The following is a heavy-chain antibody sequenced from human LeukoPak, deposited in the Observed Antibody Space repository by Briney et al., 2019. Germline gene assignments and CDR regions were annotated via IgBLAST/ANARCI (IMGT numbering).Heavy chain of an antibody. Sequence: GGSLRLSCAASGFNFSNYSMNWVRQAPGKGLDWVATITGSTTYIYYSESVKGRFIISRDNAKNSLYLQMNSLRVKDTGVYYCVPSATDYWGQGTLVTVSS. CDR3: VPSATDY. D-gene: IGHD1-26*01. V-gene: IGHV3-21*01. CDR2: ITGSTTYI. J-gene: IGHJ4*02. CDR1: GFNFSNYS.